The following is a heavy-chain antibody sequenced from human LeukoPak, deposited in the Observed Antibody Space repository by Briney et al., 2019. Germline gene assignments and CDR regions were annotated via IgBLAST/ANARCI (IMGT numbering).Heavy chain of an antibody. V-gene: IGHV4-61*01. J-gene: IGHJ4*02. D-gene: IGHD3-10*01. CDR2: IYYNGGT. CDR3: AVVGGYFDY. CDR1: GDSVSSGSHY. Sequence: SETLSLTCSVSGDSVSSGSHYWSWIRQPPGKGLEWIGYIYYNGGTEYSPSLKSRVNISLDTSKNQFPLKLSSVTAADTAVYYCAVVGGYFDYWGQGILVAVSS.